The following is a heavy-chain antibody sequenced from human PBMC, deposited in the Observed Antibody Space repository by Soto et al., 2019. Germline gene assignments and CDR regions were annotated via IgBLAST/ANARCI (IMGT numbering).Heavy chain of an antibody. Sequence: GGSLRLSCAASGFTFSSYAMSWVRQAPGKGLEWVSAISGSGGSTYYADSVKGRFTISRDNSKNTLYLQMNSLRAEDTAVYYCAKDPWFAELSTNFDYWGQGTMVTVSS. J-gene: IGHJ4*02. V-gene: IGHV3-23*01. CDR1: GFTFSSYA. CDR2: ISGSGGST. D-gene: IGHD3-10*01. CDR3: AKDPWFAELSTNFDY.